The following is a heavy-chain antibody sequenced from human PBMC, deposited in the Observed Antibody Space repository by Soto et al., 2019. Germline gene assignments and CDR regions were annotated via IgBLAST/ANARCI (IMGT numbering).Heavy chain of an antibody. CDR2: IYYSGST. CDR3: ARGLRITMVRGEPGFDY. J-gene: IGHJ4*02. V-gene: IGHV4-31*03. D-gene: IGHD3-10*01. CDR1: GGSISSGGYY. Sequence: LSLTCTVSGGSISSGGYYWSWIRQHPGKGLEWIGYIYYSGSTYYNPSLKSRVTISVDTSKNQFSLKLSSVTAADTAVYYCARGLRITMVRGEPGFDYWGQGTLVTVSS.